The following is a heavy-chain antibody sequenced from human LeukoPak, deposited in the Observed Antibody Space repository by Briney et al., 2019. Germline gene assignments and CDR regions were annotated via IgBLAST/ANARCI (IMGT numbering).Heavy chain of an antibody. J-gene: IGHJ3*02. D-gene: IGHD4-11*01. Sequence: SETLSLTCTVSGGSISSYYWSWLRQPPGKGLEWIGYIYYSGSTNYNPSLKSRVTISVDTSKNQFSLKLSSVTAADTAVYYCARDGYSNYGPLGAFDIWGQGTMVTVSS. CDR1: GGSISSYY. CDR3: ARDGYSNYGPLGAFDI. CDR2: IYYSGST. V-gene: IGHV4-59*01.